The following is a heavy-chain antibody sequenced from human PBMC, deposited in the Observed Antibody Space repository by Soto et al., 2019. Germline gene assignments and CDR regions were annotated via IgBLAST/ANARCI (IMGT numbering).Heavy chain of an antibody. CDR3: ARVPHITIFGVFIHHQFDY. Sequence: QVQLVQSGAEVKKPGASVKVSCKASGYTFTSYGISWVRQAPGQGLEWMGWISDYNGNTNYAQKLQGRVTMTTDTSTSTAYMELRSLSSDDTAVYYCARVPHITIFGVFIHHQFDYWGQGTLVTVSS. J-gene: IGHJ4*02. CDR1: GYTFTSYG. CDR2: ISDYNGNT. D-gene: IGHD3-3*01. V-gene: IGHV1-18*01.